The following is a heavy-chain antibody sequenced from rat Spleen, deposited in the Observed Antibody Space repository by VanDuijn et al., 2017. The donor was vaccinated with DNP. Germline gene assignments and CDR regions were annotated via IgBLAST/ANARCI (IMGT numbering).Heavy chain of an antibody. CDR3: ARHNSGFDY. Sequence: EVQLVESGGGLVQPGRSLKLSCAASGFSFSDYDMAWVRQAPTKGLEWVACMSPTTRSSYYRDSVRGRFTISRDNAKSTLYLQMDSLRSEDTATYYCARHNSGFDYWGQGVMVTVSS. V-gene: IGHV5-25*01. CDR1: GFSFSDYD. J-gene: IGHJ2*01. CDR2: MSPTTRSS. D-gene: IGHD4-3*01.